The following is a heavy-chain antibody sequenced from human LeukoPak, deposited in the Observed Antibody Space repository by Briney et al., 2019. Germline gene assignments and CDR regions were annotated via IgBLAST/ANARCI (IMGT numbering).Heavy chain of an antibody. Sequence: GGSLRLSCAASGFTFVTYGTHWVRQAPGKGLEWVAVTSNDGRNVHYADSVKGRFTVSRGNSKNTLYLQMNSLRAEDTAVYFCAKDRRQYFYGPGSYFDYWGQGTLVTVSS. CDR1: GFTFVTYG. D-gene: IGHD3-10*01. CDR3: AKDRRQYFYGPGSYFDY. V-gene: IGHV3-30*18. J-gene: IGHJ4*02. CDR2: TSNDGRNV.